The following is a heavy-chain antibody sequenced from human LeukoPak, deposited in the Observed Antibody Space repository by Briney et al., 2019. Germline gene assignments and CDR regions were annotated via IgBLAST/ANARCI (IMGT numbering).Heavy chain of an antibody. D-gene: IGHD3-9*01. CDR1: GYTFTSYG. J-gene: IGHJ3*02. CDR3: ARDRLAILTGYYNVGEYDAFDI. Sequence: VASVKVSCKASGYTFTSYGISWVRQAPGQGLEWMGWINPNSGGTNYAQKFQGRVTMTRDTSISTAYMELSRLRSDDTAVYYCARDRLAILTGYYNVGEYDAFDIWGQGTMVTVSS. CDR2: INPNSGGT. V-gene: IGHV1-2*02.